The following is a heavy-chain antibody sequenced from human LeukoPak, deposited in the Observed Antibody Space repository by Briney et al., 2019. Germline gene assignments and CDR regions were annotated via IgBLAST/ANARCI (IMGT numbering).Heavy chain of an antibody. J-gene: IGHJ4*02. D-gene: IGHD3-10*01. Sequence: ASVKVSCKASGYTFTTYYMHWVRQAPGQGLEWMGILNPSSGSTSYAQKFQGRVTMTEDTSTDTAYMELSSLRSEDTAVYYCATYDSMVRGVISFDYWGQGTLVTVSS. CDR3: ATYDSMVRGVISFDY. CDR2: LNPSSGST. CDR1: GYTFTTYY. V-gene: IGHV1-46*01.